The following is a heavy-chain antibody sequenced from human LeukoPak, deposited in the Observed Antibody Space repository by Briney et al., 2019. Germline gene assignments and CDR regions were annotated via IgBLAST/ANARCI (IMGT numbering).Heavy chain of an antibody. J-gene: IGHJ3*02. CDR3: AADILTGYYSGDDAFDI. CDR2: ISSSSSYT. D-gene: IGHD3-9*01. V-gene: IGHV3-11*06. CDR1: GFTFSDYY. Sequence: GGSLRLSCAASGFTFSDYYMSWIRQAPGKGLEWVSYISSSSSYTNYADSVKGRFTISRDNAKNSLYLQTNSLRAEDTAVYYCAADILTGYYSGDDAFDIWGQGTMVTVSS.